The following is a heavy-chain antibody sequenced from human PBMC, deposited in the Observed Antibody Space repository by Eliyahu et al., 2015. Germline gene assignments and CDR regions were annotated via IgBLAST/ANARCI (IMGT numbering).Heavy chain of an antibody. CDR2: ISSTSSTI. CDR1: XFTFSSXS. D-gene: IGHD2-2*01. J-gene: IGHJ4*02. Sequence: EVQLVESGGGLVQPGGSLXLSCAASXFTFSSXSXXWVRQAPGRGLEWVSYISSTSSTIHYADSVKGRFTISRDNAKSSLYLQMNSLRAEDTAVYYCARAGRLLGYCSSTSCYDIDYWGQGTLVTVSS. CDR3: ARAGRLLGYCSSTSCYDIDY. V-gene: IGHV3-48*01.